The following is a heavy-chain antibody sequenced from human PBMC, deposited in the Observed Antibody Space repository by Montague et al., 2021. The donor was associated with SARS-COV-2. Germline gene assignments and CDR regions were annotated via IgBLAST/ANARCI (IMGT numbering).Heavy chain of an antibody. D-gene: IGHD3-16*01. Sequence: SETLSLTCSVSGGSFSPYYWTWIRQTPGKGLEWIGYVSHTGSTNXNPSLQSRVSMFVDSSKSQFSLELSSVTAADTAIYYCARFRLWNLLYGMDVWGQGTTVIVSS. V-gene: IGHV4-59*01. J-gene: IGHJ6*02. CDR3: ARFRLWNLLYGMDV. CDR1: GGSFSPYY. CDR2: VSHTGST.